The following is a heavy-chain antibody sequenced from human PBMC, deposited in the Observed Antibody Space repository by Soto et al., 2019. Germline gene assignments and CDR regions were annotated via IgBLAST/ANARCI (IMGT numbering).Heavy chain of an antibody. D-gene: IGHD5-18*01. J-gene: IGHJ4*02. V-gene: IGHV1-18*01. CDR1: GYTFTSYG. CDR3: ARYLQPPKVYSYGPRAQDY. Sequence: ASVKVSCKASGYTFTSYGISWVRQAPGQGLEWMGWISAYNGNTNYAQKLQGRVTMTTDTSTSTAYMELRSLRSDDTAVYYCARYLQPPKVYSYGPRAQDYWGQGTLVTVSS. CDR2: ISAYNGNT.